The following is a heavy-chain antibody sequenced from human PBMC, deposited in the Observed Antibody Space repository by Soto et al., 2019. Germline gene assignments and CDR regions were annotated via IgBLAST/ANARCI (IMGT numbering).Heavy chain of an antibody. V-gene: IGHV1-69*01. J-gene: IGHJ5*02. D-gene: IGHD6-13*01. Sequence: QVQLVQSGAEVKKPGSSVKVSCKASGGTFSSYAISWVRQAPGQGLEWMGGIIPIFGTANYAQKLQGRVTITADESTSTADMELSSLRSEDTAVYYCARLGTPYYSSSWGNWFDPWGQGTLVTVSS. CDR1: GGTFSSYA. CDR3: ARLGTPYYSSSWGNWFDP. CDR2: IIPIFGTA.